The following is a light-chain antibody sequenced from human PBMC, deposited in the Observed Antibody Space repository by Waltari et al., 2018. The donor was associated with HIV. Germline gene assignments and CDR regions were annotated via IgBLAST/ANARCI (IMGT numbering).Light chain of an antibody. J-gene: IGKJ2*01. CDR3: QQLNNIPYT. CDR1: QGISNY. Sequence: DIHLTQSPSFLSASGGDRVHITCRASQGISNYLAWYQQKPGRAPKLLIYAASTLRSGVPSRFSGGGSGTEFTLTISSLQPEDFASYYCQQLNNIPYTFGQGTRLEIK. CDR2: AAS. V-gene: IGKV1-9*01.